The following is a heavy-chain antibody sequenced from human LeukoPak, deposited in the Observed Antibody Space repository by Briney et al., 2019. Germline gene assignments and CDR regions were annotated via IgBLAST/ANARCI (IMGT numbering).Heavy chain of an antibody. V-gene: IGHV3-21*01. J-gene: IGHJ4*02. CDR3: ARGPNSNWSGLDF. Sequence: PGGSLRLSCAASGFTSSRYSMNWVRQAPGKGLEWVSSISSSKSYIYYADSVKGRFTISRDNAKNTLYLQVNNLRAEDTAVYYCARGPNSNWSGLDFWGQGTLLTVSS. D-gene: IGHD6-6*01. CDR1: GFTSSRYS. CDR2: ISSSKSYI.